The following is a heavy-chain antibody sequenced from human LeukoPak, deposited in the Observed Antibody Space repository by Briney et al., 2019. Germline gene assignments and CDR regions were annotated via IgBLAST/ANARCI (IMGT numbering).Heavy chain of an antibody. D-gene: IGHD3-10*01. CDR1: GFTFSSFW. Sequence: GGSLRLSCTASGFTFSSFWMSWVRQAPGKGLEWVANIRQDGSEKNYVGSVKGRFTISRDNANNSLYLQMNSLRAEDTAEYYCAVDGSGSYYHFDYWGQGTLVTVSS. CDR3: AVDGSGSYYHFDY. J-gene: IGHJ4*02. V-gene: IGHV3-7*03. CDR2: IRQDGSEK.